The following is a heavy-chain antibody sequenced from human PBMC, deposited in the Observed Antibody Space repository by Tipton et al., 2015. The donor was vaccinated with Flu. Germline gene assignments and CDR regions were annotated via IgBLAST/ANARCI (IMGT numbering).Heavy chain of an antibody. D-gene: IGHD6-19*01. CDR3: AGCIAVAGFDY. CDR1: GFTFSSYE. J-gene: IGHJ4*02. Sequence: GSLRLSCAASGFTFSSYEMNWVRQAPGKGLEWVSYISSSGSTIYYADSVKGRFTISRDNVKNSLYLQMNSLRAEDTAVYYCAGCIAVAGFDYWGQGTLVTVSS. CDR2: ISSSGSTI. V-gene: IGHV3-48*03.